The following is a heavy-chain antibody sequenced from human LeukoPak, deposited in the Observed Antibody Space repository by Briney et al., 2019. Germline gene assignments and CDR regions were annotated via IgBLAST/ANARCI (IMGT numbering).Heavy chain of an antibody. CDR2: INPNSGGT. Sequence: ASVKVSCKASGYTFTDYYMHWVRQAPGQGLEWMGWINPNSGGTNYAQKFQGRVTMTRDTSISTAYMELSRLRSDDTAVYYCARDRWRSSSSILGYWGQGTLVTVSS. CDR3: ARDRWRSSSSILGY. V-gene: IGHV1-2*02. J-gene: IGHJ4*02. D-gene: IGHD6-6*01. CDR1: GYTFTDYY.